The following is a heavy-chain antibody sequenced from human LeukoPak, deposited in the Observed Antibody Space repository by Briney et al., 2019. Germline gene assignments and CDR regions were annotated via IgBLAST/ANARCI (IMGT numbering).Heavy chain of an antibody. Sequence: SETLSLTRTVSGGSISSYYWSWIRQPPGKGLEWIGYIYTSGSTNYNPSLKSRVTISVDTSKNQFSLKLSSVTAADTAVYYCARHRSGYSSGRRVGCCYMDVWGKGTTVTVSS. V-gene: IGHV4-4*09. J-gene: IGHJ6*03. CDR3: ARHRSGYSSGRRVGCCYMDV. D-gene: IGHD6-19*01. CDR1: GGSISSYY. CDR2: IYTSGST.